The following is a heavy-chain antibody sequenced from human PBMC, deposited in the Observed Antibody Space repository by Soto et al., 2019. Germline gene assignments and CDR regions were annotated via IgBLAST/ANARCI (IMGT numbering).Heavy chain of an antibody. CDR2: IDWDDDK. Sequence: SGPTLVNPTQTLTLTYTFSGFSLSTSGMSVSWIRQPPGKALEWLALIDWDDDKYYSTSLKTRLTISKDTSKNQVVLTMTNMDPVDTATYYCARMGRGYCSGGSCPSYYYYGMDVWGQGTTVTVSS. J-gene: IGHJ6*02. CDR1: GFSLSTSGMS. V-gene: IGHV2-70*01. CDR3: ARMGRGYCSGGSCPSYYYYGMDV. D-gene: IGHD2-15*01.